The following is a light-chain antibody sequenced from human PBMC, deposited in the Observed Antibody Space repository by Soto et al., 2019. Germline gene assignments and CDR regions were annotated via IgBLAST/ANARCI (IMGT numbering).Light chain of an antibody. J-gene: IGLJ1*01. Sequence: QSVLTQPASVSGSPGQSITISCTGTSSDVGAYNYVSWYQQHPGIAPKLMVYDVSIRPSGVSNRFSGSKSGSTASLTISGLQAEDEADYYCASYTTSSTRVFGTGTKLTVL. CDR2: DVS. CDR1: SSDVGAYNY. V-gene: IGLV2-14*01. CDR3: ASYTTSSTRV.